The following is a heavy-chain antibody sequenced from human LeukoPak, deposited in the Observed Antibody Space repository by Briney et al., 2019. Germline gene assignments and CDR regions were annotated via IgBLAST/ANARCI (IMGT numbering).Heavy chain of an antibody. CDR3: ARYRHLGY. CDR1: GFTFDDYA. D-gene: IGHD2-2*02. CDR2: ISWNSGSI. Sequence: PGRSLRLSCAASGFTFDDYAMHWVRQAPGKGLEWVSGISWNSGSIGYADSVKGRFTISRDNGKNSLYLQMNSLRAEDTAVYYCARYRHLGYWGQGTLVTVSS. J-gene: IGHJ4*02. V-gene: IGHV3-9*01.